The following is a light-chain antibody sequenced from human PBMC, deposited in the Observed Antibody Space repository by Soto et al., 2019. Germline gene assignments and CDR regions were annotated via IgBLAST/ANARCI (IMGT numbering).Light chain of an antibody. CDR1: SSNIGARYE. CDR2: GNS. CDR3: QSYDSSLSGYV. J-gene: IGLJ1*01. V-gene: IGLV1-40*01. Sequence: QSVLTQPPSVSGAPGHRVTVSCTGSSSNIGARYEVHWYQQLPGTAPKLLIYGNSNRPSGVPDRFSGSKSGTSASLAITGLQAEDEADYYCQSYDSSLSGYVFGTGTKLTVL.